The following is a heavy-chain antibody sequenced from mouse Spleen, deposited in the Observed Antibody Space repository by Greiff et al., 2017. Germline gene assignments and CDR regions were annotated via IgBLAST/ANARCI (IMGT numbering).Heavy chain of an antibody. CDR3: ARKELGHWYFDV. CDR1: GYAFTNYL. CDR2: INPGSGGT. D-gene: IGHD4-1*01. J-gene: IGHJ1*01. Sequence: QVQLKQSGAELVRPGTSVKVSCKASGYAFTNYLIEWVKQRPGQGLEWIGVINPGSGGTNYNEKFKGKATLTADKSSSTAYMQLSSLTSEDSAVYYCARKELGHWYFDVWGAGTTVTVSS. V-gene: IGHV1-54*01.